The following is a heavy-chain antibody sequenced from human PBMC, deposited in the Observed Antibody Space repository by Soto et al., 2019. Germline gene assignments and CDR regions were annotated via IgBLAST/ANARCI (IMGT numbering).Heavy chain of an antibody. CDR3: AREEVVAATSVDV. J-gene: IGHJ6*02. V-gene: IGHV4-31*03. CDR1: GGSISSGGYY. CDR2: IYYSGST. D-gene: IGHD2-15*01. Sequence: QVQLQESGPGLVKPSQTLSLTCTVSGGSISSGGYYWSWIRQHPGKGLEWIGYIYYSGSTYYNPSLKIRVTISVDTSKNQFPLKLSSVTAADTAVYYCAREEVVAATSVDVWGQGTTVTVSS.